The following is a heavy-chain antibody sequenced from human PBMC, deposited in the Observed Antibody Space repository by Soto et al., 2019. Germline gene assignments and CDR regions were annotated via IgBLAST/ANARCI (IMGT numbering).Heavy chain of an antibody. CDR3: ARVIPGVEAWFDP. D-gene: IGHD2-2*01. CDR2: ISAYTDTP. Sequence: GASVKVSCKASGYTFTNFCVTWVLRAPGRGLEWMGWISAYTDTPNYAQKFQGRVTMTIDTSTSTAYMDLRSLTSDDTAVYYCARVIPGVEAWFDPWGQGTLVTVSS. J-gene: IGHJ5*02. V-gene: IGHV1-18*01. CDR1: GYTFTNFC.